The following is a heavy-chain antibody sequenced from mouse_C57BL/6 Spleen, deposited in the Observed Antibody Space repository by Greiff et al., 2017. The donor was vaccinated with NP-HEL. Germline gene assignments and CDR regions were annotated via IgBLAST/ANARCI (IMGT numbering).Heavy chain of an antibody. D-gene: IGHD3-3*01. CDR1: GFTFSSYA. V-gene: IGHV5-4*01. CDR3: ARDRGFAY. CDR2: ISAGGSYT. J-gene: IGHJ3*01. Sequence: EVQLMESGGGLVKPGGSLKLSCAASGFTFSSYAMSWVRQTPEKRLEWVATISAGGSYTYYPDNVKGRFTISRDNAKNNLYLQMSHLKSEDTAMYYCARDRGFAYWGQGTLVTVSA.